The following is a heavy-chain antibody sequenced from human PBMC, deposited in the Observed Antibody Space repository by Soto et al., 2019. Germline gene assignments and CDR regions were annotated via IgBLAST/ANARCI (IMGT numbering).Heavy chain of an antibody. J-gene: IGHJ2*01. Sequence: EVQLLESGGGLVQPGGSLRLSCAASGFTFSSYAMSWVRQAPGKGLEWVSAISGSGGSTYYADSVKGRFTISRDNSKNTLYLQMNSLRAEDTAVYYCAKDQGTIFGVVEHWYFDLWGRGTLVTVSS. V-gene: IGHV3-23*01. D-gene: IGHD3-3*01. CDR2: ISGSGGST. CDR1: GFTFSSYA. CDR3: AKDQGTIFGVVEHWYFDL.